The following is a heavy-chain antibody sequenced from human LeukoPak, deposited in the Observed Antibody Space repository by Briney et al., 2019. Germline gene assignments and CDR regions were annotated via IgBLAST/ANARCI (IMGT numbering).Heavy chain of an antibody. J-gene: IGHJ6*02. D-gene: IGHD2-21*02. Sequence: SVKVSCKASGGTFSSYAISWVRQAPGQGLEWMGRIIPIFGIANYAQKLQGRVTVTADKSTSTAYMELSSLRSEDTAVYYCARRYCGGDCYSPDYGMDVWGQGTTVTVSS. CDR3: ARRYCGGDCYSPDYGMDV. CDR2: IIPIFGIA. CDR1: GGTFSSYA. V-gene: IGHV1-69*04.